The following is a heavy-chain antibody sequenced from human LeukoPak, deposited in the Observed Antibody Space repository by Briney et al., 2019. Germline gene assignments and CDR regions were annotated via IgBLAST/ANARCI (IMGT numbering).Heavy chain of an antibody. J-gene: IGHJ4*02. V-gene: IGHV4-34*01. CDR1: GESFNRYY. Sequence: SDTLSLTCAVYGESFNRYYWIWLRQPPGKALEWIGEINHSGSTNYNPSLKSRVTISVDTSKNQFSLKLSSVTAADTAVFYCASQGYSSGRDYWGQGTLVTVSS. CDR2: INHSGST. CDR3: ASQGYSSGRDY. D-gene: IGHD6-19*01.